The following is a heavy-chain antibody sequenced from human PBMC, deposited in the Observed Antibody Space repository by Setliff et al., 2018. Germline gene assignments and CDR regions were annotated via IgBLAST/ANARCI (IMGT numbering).Heavy chain of an antibody. V-gene: IGHV3-7*01. Sequence: GSLRLSCAASGFTFSSFWMSWVRQSPGKGLEWVANINQDGSGKYYEDSVKGRFTISRDNSQNTLYLQMDSLRVEDTALYYCAKVKKQLIRGSGLDLWGQGTLVTVSS. D-gene: IGHD1-1*01. CDR3: AKVKKQLIRGSGLDL. CDR2: INQDGSGK. CDR1: GFTFSSFW. J-gene: IGHJ5*02.